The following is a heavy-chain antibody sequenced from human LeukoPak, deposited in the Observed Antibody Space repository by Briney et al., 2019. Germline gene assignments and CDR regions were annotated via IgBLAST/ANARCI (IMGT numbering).Heavy chain of an antibody. D-gene: IGHD1-26*01. J-gene: IGHJ3*02. CDR3: AREGATHAFDI. V-gene: IGHV3-7*01. Sequence: PGGSLRLSCAASGFTFSSYWMSWVRQAPGKGREWVANIKQDGSEKYYVDSVKGRFTISRDNAKNSLYLQMNSLRAEDTAAYYCAREGATHAFDIWGQGTMVTVSS. CDR2: IKQDGSEK. CDR1: GFTFSSYW.